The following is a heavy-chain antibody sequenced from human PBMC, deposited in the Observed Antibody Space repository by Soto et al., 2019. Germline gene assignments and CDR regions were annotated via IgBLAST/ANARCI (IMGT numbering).Heavy chain of an antibody. Sequence: QVHLVESGGGVVQPGRSLRLSCAASGFTFSNYAMHWVRQAPGKGLEWVAVISYDGSNKYNANSVKGRFTISGDNSKNTLYLQMNSLRAEDTAVYYCARDTGPNGYNYYYFGMDVWGQGTTVTVSS. CDR3: ARDTGPNGYNYYYFGMDV. V-gene: IGHV3-30-3*01. D-gene: IGHD5-18*01. J-gene: IGHJ6*02. CDR2: ISYDGSNK. CDR1: GFTFSNYA.